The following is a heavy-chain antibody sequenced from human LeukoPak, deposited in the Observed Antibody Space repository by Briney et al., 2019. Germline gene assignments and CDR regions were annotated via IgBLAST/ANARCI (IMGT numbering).Heavy chain of an antibody. CDR2: INPNSGGT. CDR1: GGTFSSYA. Sequence: ASVKVSCKASGGTFSSYAISWVRQAPGQGLEWMGWINPNSGGTNYAQKFQGRVTMTRDTSISTAYMELSRLRSDDTAVYYCASGYYSYDFDYWGQGTLVTVSS. J-gene: IGHJ4*02. CDR3: ASGYYSYDFDY. D-gene: IGHD3-22*01. V-gene: IGHV1-2*02.